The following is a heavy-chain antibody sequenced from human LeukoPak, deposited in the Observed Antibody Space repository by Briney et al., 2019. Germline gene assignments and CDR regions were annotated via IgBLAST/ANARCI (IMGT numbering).Heavy chain of an antibody. Sequence: GASVKVSCKASGYTFTSYGISWVRQAPGQGLEWMGWISAYNGNTNYAQKLQGRVTMTTDTSTSTAYMELRSLRSDDTAVYYCARASLDYGDYSDWFDPWGQGTLVTVSS. CDR3: ARASLDYGDYSDWFDP. CDR2: ISAYNGNT. D-gene: IGHD4-17*01. V-gene: IGHV1-18*01. J-gene: IGHJ5*02. CDR1: GYTFTSYG.